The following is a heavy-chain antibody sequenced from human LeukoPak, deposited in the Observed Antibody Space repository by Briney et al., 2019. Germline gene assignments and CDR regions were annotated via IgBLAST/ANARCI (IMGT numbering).Heavy chain of an antibody. D-gene: IGHD1-14*01. J-gene: IGHJ6*02. CDR3: VDRQPLVSHMDA. V-gene: IGHV3-48*03. CDR2: ISSSGSTI. CDR1: GFTFSSYE. Sequence: GGSLRLSCAASGFTFSSYEMNWVRQAPGKGLEWVSYISSSGSTIYYADSVKGRFTISRDNAKNSLYLQMNSLRAEDTAVYYCVDRQPLVSHMDAWGQGTTVTVSS.